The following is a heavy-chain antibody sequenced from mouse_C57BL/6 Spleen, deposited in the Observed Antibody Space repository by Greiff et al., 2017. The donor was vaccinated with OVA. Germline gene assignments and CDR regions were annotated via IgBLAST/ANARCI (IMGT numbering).Heavy chain of an antibody. Sequence: VQLQQPGAELVRPGSSVKLSCKASGYTFTSYWMDWVKQRPGQGLEWIGNIYPSDSETNYNQKFKDKATLTVDKSSSTAYMQLSSLTSEDTAVYCCARQEAYGGGAMDYWGQGTSVTVSS. D-gene: IGHD1-1*01. J-gene: IGHJ4*01. CDR1: GYTFTSYW. V-gene: IGHV1-61*01. CDR3: ARQEAYGGGAMDY. CDR2: IYPSDSET.